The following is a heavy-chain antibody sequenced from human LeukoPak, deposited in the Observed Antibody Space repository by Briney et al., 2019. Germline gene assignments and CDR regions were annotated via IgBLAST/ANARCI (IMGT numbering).Heavy chain of an antibody. CDR3: ARDGLYYPGWFDP. CDR1: GFTFSSHG. J-gene: IGHJ5*02. D-gene: IGHD3-10*01. V-gene: IGHV4-59*11. CDR2: IYYSGST. Sequence: GSLRLSCVASGFTFSSHGMNWIRQPPGKGLEWIGYIYYSGSTNYNPSLKSRVTISVDTSKNQFSLKLSSVTAADTAVYYCARDGLYYPGWFDPWGQGTLVTVSS.